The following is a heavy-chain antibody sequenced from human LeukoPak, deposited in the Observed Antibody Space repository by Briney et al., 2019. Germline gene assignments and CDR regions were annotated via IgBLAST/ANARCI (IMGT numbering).Heavy chain of an antibody. D-gene: IGHD6-19*01. CDR2: ISYDGSNK. V-gene: IGHV3-30-3*01. Sequence: GGSLRLSCAASGFTFSSYAMHWVRQAPGKGLEWVAVISYDGSNKYYADSVKGRFTISRDNSKNTLYLQMNSLRAEDTAVYYCAGEEVAGNYYYYYGMDVWGQGTTVTVSS. J-gene: IGHJ6*02. CDR3: AGEEVAGNYYYYYGMDV. CDR1: GFTFSSYA.